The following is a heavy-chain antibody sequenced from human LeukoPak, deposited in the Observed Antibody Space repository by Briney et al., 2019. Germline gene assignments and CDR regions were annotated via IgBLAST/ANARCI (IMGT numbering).Heavy chain of an antibody. D-gene: IGHD7-27*01. CDR3: VNLPGGGQ. CDR1: GLTVSSSH. J-gene: IGHJ4*02. Sequence: GGSLRLSCAASGLTVSSSHMTWIRQAPRKGLEWVSIIKSGSNTDYADSVKGRFAISRDNSKNTVYLQMNSLRIEDTAVYYCVNLPGGGQWGQGTLVTVSS. CDR2: IKSGSNT. V-gene: IGHV3-66*02.